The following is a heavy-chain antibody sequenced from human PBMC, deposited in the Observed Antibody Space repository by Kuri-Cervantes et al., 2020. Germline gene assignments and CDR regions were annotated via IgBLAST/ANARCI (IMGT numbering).Heavy chain of an antibody. J-gene: IGHJ6*02. CDR3: ARGGGSSGWYPINYYYYGMDV. D-gene: IGHD6-19*01. CDR2: ISAYNGNT. V-gene: IGHV1-18*01. Sequence: ASVKVSCKASGYTFTSYGISWVRQAPGQGLEWMGWISAYNGNTNYAQKLQGRVTMTTDTSTSTAYMELRSLRSDDTAVYYCARGGGSSGWYPINYYYYGMDVWGQGTMVTVSS. CDR1: GYTFTSYG.